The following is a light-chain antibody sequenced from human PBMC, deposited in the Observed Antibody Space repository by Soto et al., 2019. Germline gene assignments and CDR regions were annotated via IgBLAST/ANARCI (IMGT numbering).Light chain of an antibody. Sequence: EIVLTQSPGTLSLSPGERATLSCRASQSVSSSYLAWYQQKPGQAPRLLIYGASSRATGIPDRFSGGGSGTDFTLTISRLEPEDFAVYFCQHYDSSPLTFGGGTKVDIK. CDR3: QHYDSSPLT. CDR1: QSVSSSY. CDR2: GAS. J-gene: IGKJ4*01. V-gene: IGKV3-20*01.